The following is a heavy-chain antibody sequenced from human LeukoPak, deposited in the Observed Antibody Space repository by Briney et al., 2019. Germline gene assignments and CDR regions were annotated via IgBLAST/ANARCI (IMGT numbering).Heavy chain of an antibody. CDR2: ISYAGSNK. CDR1: GFTFSSYG. D-gene: IGHD3-10*01. V-gene: IGHV3-30*18. CDR3: AKEGDYGSGSYYLYYYYYYGMDV. J-gene: IGHJ6*04. Sequence: GRSLRLSCAASGFTFSSYGMHWVRQAPGKGLEWVAVISYAGSNKYYADSVKGRFTISRDNSKNTLYLQMNSLRAEDTAVYYCAKEGDYGSGSYYLYYYYYYGMDVWGKGTTVTVSS.